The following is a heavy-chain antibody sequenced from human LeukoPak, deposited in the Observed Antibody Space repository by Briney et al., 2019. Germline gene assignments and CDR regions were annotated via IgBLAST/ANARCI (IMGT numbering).Heavy chain of an antibody. Sequence: SETLSLTCGVSGCSISSYYWSWIRQPPGKGREWIGYIYYGGSTNYNPSLKSRVHISVDKSKNQFSLKLASVTAADTAVYYCARVGGYASPFDPWGQGTLVTVSS. CDR2: IYYGGST. D-gene: IGHD2-15*01. V-gene: IGHV4-59*12. CDR3: ARVGGYASPFDP. J-gene: IGHJ5*02. CDR1: GCSISSYY.